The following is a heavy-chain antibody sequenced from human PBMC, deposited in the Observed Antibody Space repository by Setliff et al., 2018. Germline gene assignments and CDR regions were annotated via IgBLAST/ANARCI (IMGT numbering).Heavy chain of an antibody. Sequence: NPSETLSLTCTVSGGSISSGNYYWSWIRQPAGKGLEWIGHIQTSGTTNYNPSLKSRVTISVDTSKNQFSLKLSSVAAADTAVYYCARGFDVCGGGACYTDGPYYFDYWGLGTLVTVSS. CDR2: IQTSGTT. D-gene: IGHD2-21*02. J-gene: IGHJ4*02. V-gene: IGHV4-61*09. CDR1: GGSISSGNYY. CDR3: ARGFDVCGGGACYTDGPYYFDY.